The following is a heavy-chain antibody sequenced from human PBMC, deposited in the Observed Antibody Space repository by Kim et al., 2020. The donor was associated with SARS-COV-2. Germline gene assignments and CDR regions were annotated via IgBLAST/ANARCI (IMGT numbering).Heavy chain of an antibody. CDR2: FYPGGTT. D-gene: IGHD1-26*01. J-gene: IGHJ4*02. CDR3: ARAPGTYYAGGVDC. Sequence: GGSLRLSCAASGFTVSDNFMSWVRQAPGKGLQYVSVFYPGGTTDYADSVKGRFTISRDNSKNTLYLQMNSLRPDDTAVYYCARAPGTYYAGGVDCWGQGTLVTVSS. CDR1: GFTVSDNF. V-gene: IGHV3-66*02.